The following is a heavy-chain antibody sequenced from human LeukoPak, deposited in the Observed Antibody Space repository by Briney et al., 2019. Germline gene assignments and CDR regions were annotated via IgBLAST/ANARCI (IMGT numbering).Heavy chain of an antibody. CDR3: VIGSGLFDY. J-gene: IGHJ4*02. V-gene: IGHV3-21*01. CDR1: GFTFSDYN. Sequence: GGSLRLSCAASGFTFSDYNMNWVRQAPGKGLEWVSSISSGGSYIYYADSVKGRFTISRDNTKYSLYLQMNSLRAEDTAAYYCVIGSGLFDYWGQGTLVTVSS. CDR2: ISSGGSYI. D-gene: IGHD3-10*01.